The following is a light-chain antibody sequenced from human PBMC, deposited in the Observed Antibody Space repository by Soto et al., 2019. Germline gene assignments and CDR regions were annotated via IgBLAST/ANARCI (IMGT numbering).Light chain of an antibody. J-gene: IGLJ3*02. CDR2: RNN. Sequence: QSVLTQPPSASGTPGQRVTISCSGSSSNIGSNFVYWYQQLPETAPKLLIYRNNQRPSGVPDRFSASKPGTSASLAIGGLRSEDEADYYCAAWDDSLSGPVFGGGTKLTVL. V-gene: IGLV1-47*01. CDR3: AAWDDSLSGPV. CDR1: SSNIGSNF.